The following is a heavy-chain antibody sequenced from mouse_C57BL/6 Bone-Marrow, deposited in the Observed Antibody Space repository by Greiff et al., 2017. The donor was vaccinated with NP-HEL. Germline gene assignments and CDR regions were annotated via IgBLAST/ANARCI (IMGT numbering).Heavy chain of an antibody. CDR1: GYTFTSYW. D-gene: IGHD2-4*01. CDR3: ARTTRITAWGGRDAMDY. J-gene: IGHJ4*01. V-gene: IGHV1-55*01. CDR2: IYPGSGST. Sequence: QVQLQQPGAELVKPGASVKMSCKASGYTFTSYWITWVKQRPGQGLEWIGDIYPGSGSTNYNEKFKSKATLTVDTSSSTAYTQLSSLTSEDSAVYYCARTTRITAWGGRDAMDYWGQGTSVTVSS.